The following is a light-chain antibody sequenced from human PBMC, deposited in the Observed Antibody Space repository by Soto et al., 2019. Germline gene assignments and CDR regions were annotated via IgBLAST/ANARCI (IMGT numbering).Light chain of an antibody. Sequence: QSVLTQPASVSRSPGQSIPISCTGTSSDIGRYNYVSWYQQYPGKAPKFMIYDASNRPSGVSNRFSGSKSGNTASLTISGLQAEDEADYYCSSYISSSTYVFGTETEVTVL. CDR1: SSDIGRYNY. V-gene: IGLV2-14*01. J-gene: IGLJ1*01. CDR3: SSYISSSTYV. CDR2: DAS.